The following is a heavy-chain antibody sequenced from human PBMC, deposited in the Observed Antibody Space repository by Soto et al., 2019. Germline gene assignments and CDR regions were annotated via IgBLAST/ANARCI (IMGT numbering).Heavy chain of an antibody. Sequence: QVQVVQSGAEVKKPGSSVRVSCKASGGTFSSYTINWVRQAPGQGLEWVGGITPIFGTASYAQKFQRGVTSTADKSTGTVFMDLSRLRSEDTAVYFCARGLYRGSRTSDYWGQGTLVTVSS. CDR1: GGTFSSYT. D-gene: IGHD3-16*01. V-gene: IGHV1-69*06. J-gene: IGHJ4*02. CDR3: ARGLYRGSRTSDY. CDR2: ITPIFGTA.